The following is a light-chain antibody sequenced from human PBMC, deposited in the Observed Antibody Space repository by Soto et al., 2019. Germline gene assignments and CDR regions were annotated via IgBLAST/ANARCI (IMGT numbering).Light chain of an antibody. Sequence: EIVLTQSPGTLSLSPGGRATLSCRASQSVSSSYLAWYQQKPGQAPRLLIYGASSRATGIPDRFSGSGSGTDFTLTISRLEPEDVAVYYCQQYGSLPWTFGQGTKVDI. CDR1: QSVSSSY. V-gene: IGKV3-20*01. J-gene: IGKJ1*01. CDR3: QQYGSLPWT. CDR2: GAS.